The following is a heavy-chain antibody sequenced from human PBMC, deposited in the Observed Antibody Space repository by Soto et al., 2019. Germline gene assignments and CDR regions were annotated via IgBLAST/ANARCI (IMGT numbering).Heavy chain of an antibody. V-gene: IGHV4-30-2*01. D-gene: IGHD3-16*01. CDR1: GGSISTPGYS. CDR3: AVRPYYNYGLDV. Sequence: SETLSVTCTVSGGSISTPGYSWSWIRQPPGKAPEWIGYVYHNGNAYPKTSLKSRVTISLDRSKNQFSMKMTSVTAADTGLYYCAVRPYYNYGLDVWGQGTTVTVSS. J-gene: IGHJ6*02. CDR2: VYHNGNA.